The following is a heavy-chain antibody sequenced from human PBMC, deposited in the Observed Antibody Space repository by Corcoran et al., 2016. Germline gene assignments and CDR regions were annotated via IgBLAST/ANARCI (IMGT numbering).Heavy chain of an antibody. CDR2: INSDGSST. J-gene: IGHJ4*02. D-gene: IGHD6-19*01. V-gene: IGHV3-74*01. CDR3: ARGGSSGWYGDY. Sequence: EVQLVESGGGLVQPGGSLRLSCAASGFTFSSYWMHWVRQAPGKGLVWVSRINSDGSSTSYADSVKGRCTSSRDNAKNTLYLQMNSLRAGDTAVYYCARGGSSGWYGDYWGQGTLVTVSS. CDR1: GFTFSSYW.